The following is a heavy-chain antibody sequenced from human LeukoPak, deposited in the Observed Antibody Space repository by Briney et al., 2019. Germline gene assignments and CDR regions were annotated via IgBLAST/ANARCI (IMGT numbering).Heavy chain of an antibody. CDR1: GFIFSIYG. J-gene: IGHJ4*02. CDR3: AKVSIQQLIHH. Sequence: LTGGSLRLSCAASGFIFSIYGMHWVRQVPGKGLEWVAFIRYDGTKKYYADSVKGRFTISRDDSKNALYLQMNSLRAEDTAVYYCAKVSIQQLIHHWGQGTLVTVSS. D-gene: IGHD6-13*01. V-gene: IGHV3-30*02. CDR2: IRYDGTKK.